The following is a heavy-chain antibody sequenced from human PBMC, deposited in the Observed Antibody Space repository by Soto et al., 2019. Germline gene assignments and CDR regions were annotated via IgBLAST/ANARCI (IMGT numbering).Heavy chain of an antibody. D-gene: IGHD3-22*01. CDR3: ARAPLTIYDTSGYYDY. V-gene: IGHV3-33*01. Sequence: GGSLRLSCAASGVTFSNYAMHWVRQAPGKGLEWVAVIWSDGTNKYYADSVKGRFTISRDKSKNTLYLQMNSLRAEDTAVYYCARAPLTIYDTSGYYDYWGQGIQVTVSS. J-gene: IGHJ4*02. CDR1: GVTFSNYA. CDR2: IWSDGTNK.